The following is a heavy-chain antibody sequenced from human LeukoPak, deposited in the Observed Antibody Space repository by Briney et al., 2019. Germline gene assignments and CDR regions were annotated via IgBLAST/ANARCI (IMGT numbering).Heavy chain of an antibody. CDR1: GFTFSSYA. Sequence: GGSLRLSCAASGFTFSSYAMSWVRQAPGKGLEWVSAISGSGGSTYYADSVKGRFTISRDNSKDTLYLQMNSLRAEDTAVYYCAIRGRYCSGGSCYFVPYYYYGMDVWGQGTTVTVSS. CDR2: ISGSGGST. V-gene: IGHV3-23*01. J-gene: IGHJ6*02. D-gene: IGHD2-15*01. CDR3: AIRGRYCSGGSCYFVPYYYYGMDV.